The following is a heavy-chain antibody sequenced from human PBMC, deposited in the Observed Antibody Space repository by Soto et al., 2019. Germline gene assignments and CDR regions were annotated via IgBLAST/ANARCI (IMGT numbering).Heavy chain of an antibody. CDR2: IYATGTT. D-gene: IGHD1-1*01. J-gene: IGHJ5*02. V-gene: IGHV4-4*07. Sequence: ETLSLTCTVSGASISGFYWSWIRKSAGKGLEWIGRIYATGTTDYNPSLKSRVMMSVDTSKKQFSLKLRSVTAADTAVYYCVRDGTKTLRDWFDPWGQG. CDR1: GASISGFY. CDR3: VRDGTKTLRDWFDP.